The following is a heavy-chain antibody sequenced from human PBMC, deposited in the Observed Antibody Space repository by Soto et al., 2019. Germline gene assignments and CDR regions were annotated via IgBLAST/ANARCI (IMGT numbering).Heavy chain of an antibody. CDR2: ISYDGSNK. Sequence: SCKVSGSTPTELSMHWVRQAPGKGLEWVAVISYDGSNKYYADSVKGRFTISRDNSKNTLYLQMNSLRAEDTAVYYCARDQQPYCGGDCAYYYYGMDVWGQGTTVTVSS. D-gene: IGHD2-21*02. CDR3: ARDQQPYCGGDCAYYYYGMDV. V-gene: IGHV3-30-3*01. CDR1: GSTPTELS. J-gene: IGHJ6*02.